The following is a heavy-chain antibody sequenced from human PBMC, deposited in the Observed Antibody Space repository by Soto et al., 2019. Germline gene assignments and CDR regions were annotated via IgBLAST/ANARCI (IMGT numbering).Heavy chain of an antibody. CDR1: GGSISSGGYY. J-gene: IGHJ5*02. Sequence: QVQLQESGPGLVKPSQTLSLTCTVSGGSISSGGYYWSWIRQHPGKGLEWIGYIYYSGSTYYNPSLKDRVTLPRDTSRSQSSLKLSSVTAADTAVYYCARERSDIWTGYAWIGWFDPWGQGTLVTVSS. CDR2: IYYSGST. CDR3: ARERSDIWTGYAWIGWFDP. D-gene: IGHD3-9*01. V-gene: IGHV4-31*03.